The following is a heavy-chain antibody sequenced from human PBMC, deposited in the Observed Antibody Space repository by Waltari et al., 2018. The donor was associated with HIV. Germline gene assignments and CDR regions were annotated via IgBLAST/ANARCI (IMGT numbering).Heavy chain of an antibody. Sequence: QVHLVQSGAEVKKPGSSVKVSCRASGDSLSGHTISWVRQAPGQGLEWRGRIIPILRKPTYAQNCQGRVTITADTSANTIYMELTSLRSEDTAMYYCATSLRNKYGSGNWPGYFDLWARGTLVAVSS. CDR2: IIPILRKP. D-gene: IGHD3-10*01. J-gene: IGHJ2*01. CDR3: ATSLRNKYGSGNWPGYFDL. CDR1: GDSLSGHT. V-gene: IGHV1-69*02.